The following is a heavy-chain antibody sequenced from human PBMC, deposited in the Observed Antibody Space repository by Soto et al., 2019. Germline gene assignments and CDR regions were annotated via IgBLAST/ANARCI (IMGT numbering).Heavy chain of an antibody. V-gene: IGHV4-30-2*01. CDR2: IYHSGST. D-gene: IGHD2-2*01. J-gene: IGHJ6*02. Sequence: QLQLQESGSGLVKPSQTLSLTCAVSGGSISSGGYSWSWIRQPPGKGLEWIGYIYHSGSTYYNPSLKSRVTISVDRSKNQFSLKLSPVTAADTAVYYCARGPLRVPATYYYYGMDVWGQGTTVTVSS. CDR1: GGSISSGGYS. CDR3: ARGPLRVPATYYYYGMDV.